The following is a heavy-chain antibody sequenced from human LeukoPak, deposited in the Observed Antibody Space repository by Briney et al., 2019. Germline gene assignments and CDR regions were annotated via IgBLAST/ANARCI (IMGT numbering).Heavy chain of an antibody. CDR3: ARAPPDYGGYTNDY. V-gene: IGHV3-21*01. CDR1: GFTFGSYS. Sequence: GGSLRLSCAASGFTFGSYSMNWVRQAPGKGLEWVSSISISSSYIYYADSVKGRFTISRDNAENSLYLQMNSLRAEDTAVYYCARAPPDYGGYTNDYWGQGTLVTVSS. D-gene: IGHD4-23*01. J-gene: IGHJ4*02. CDR2: ISISSSYI.